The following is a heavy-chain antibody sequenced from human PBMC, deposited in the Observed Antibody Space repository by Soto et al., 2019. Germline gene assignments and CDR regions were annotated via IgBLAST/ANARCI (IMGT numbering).Heavy chain of an antibody. D-gene: IGHD2-2*01. CDR2: IDWDDDK. CDR1: GFSLSTSGMC. V-gene: IGHV2-70*01. J-gene: IGHJ6*02. Sequence: SGPTLVNPTQTLTLTCTFSGFSLSTSGMCVSWIRQPPGKALEWLALIDWDDDKYYGTSLKTRLTISKDTSKNQVVLTMTNMDPVDTATYYCARMKVPAASFYYYYYGMDVWGQGTTVTVSS. CDR3: ARMKVPAASFYYYYYGMDV.